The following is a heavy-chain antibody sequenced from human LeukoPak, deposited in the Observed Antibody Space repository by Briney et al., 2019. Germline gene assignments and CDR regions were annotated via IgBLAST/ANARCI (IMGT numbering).Heavy chain of an antibody. CDR2: INTKTGNP. D-gene: IGHD4-17*01. CDR1: GYTFTNYA. J-gene: IGHJ1*01. Sequence: ASVKVSCKTSGYTFTNYAKNWVRQAPGQGLKWMGWINTKTGNPTYAQGFTGRFVFSLDTSVSTAYLQISSLKAEDTAVYYCARDTDYGDTYFQHWGQGTLVTVS. V-gene: IGHV7-4-1*02. CDR3: ARDTDYGDTYFQH.